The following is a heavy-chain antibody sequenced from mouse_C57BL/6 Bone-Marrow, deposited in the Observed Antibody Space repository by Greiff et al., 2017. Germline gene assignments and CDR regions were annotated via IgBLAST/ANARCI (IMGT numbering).Heavy chain of an antibody. Sequence: EVKLQESGTVLARPGASVKMSCKTSGYTFTSYWMHWVKQRPGQGLEWIGAIYPGNSDTSYNQKFKGKAKLTAVTSASTAYMELSSLTNEDSAVYYCTRRGFYYYGSSFFPWFAYWGQGTLVTVSA. V-gene: IGHV1-5*01. CDR1: GYTFTSYW. J-gene: IGHJ3*01. CDR2: IYPGNSDT. CDR3: TRRGFYYYGSSFFPWFAY. D-gene: IGHD1-1*01.